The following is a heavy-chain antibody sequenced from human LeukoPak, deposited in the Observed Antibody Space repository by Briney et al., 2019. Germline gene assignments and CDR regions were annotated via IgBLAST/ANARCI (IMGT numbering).Heavy chain of an antibody. D-gene: IGHD6-19*01. CDR2: INPNSGGT. J-gene: IGHJ6*02. Sequence: GASVKVSCKASGYTFSAYYMHWVRQAPGQGLEWMGWINPNSGGTNNAQKFQGRVTMTRDTSITIAYVELSRLRSDDTAVYYCARGGTSGIAVAGYYYYYGMDVWGQGTTVTVSS. V-gene: IGHV1-2*02. CDR1: GYTFSAYY. CDR3: ARGGTSGIAVAGYYYYYGMDV.